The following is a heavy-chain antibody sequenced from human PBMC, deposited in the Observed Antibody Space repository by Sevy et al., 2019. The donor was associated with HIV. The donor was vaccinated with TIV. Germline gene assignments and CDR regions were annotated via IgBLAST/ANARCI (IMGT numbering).Heavy chain of an antibody. D-gene: IGHD2-2*01. Sequence: ASVKVSCKASGYTFTSYAMNWVRQAPGQGLEWMGWINTNTGNPTYAQGFTGRFVFSLDTSVSTAYLQISSLKAEDTAVYYCARENIVVVPAAIFLNIEYGMDVWGQGTTVTVSS. CDR1: GYTFTSYA. CDR3: ARENIVVVPAAIFLNIEYGMDV. CDR2: INTNTGNP. V-gene: IGHV7-4-1*02. J-gene: IGHJ6*02.